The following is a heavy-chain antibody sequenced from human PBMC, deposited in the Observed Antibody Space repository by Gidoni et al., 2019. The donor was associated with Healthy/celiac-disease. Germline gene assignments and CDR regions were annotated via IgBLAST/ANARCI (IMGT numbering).Heavy chain of an antibody. CDR3: AKDDLGYCSSTSCYPDY. CDR1: GFTFADYA. J-gene: IGHJ4*02. V-gene: IGHV3-9*01. CDR2: ISWNSGSI. Sequence: EVQLVESGGGLVQPGRSLRLSCAASGFTFADYAMHWVRQAPGKGLEWVSGISWNSGSIGYADSVKGRFTISRDNAKNSLYLQMNSLRAEDTALYYCAKDDLGYCSSTSCYPDYWGQGTLVTVSS. D-gene: IGHD2-2*03.